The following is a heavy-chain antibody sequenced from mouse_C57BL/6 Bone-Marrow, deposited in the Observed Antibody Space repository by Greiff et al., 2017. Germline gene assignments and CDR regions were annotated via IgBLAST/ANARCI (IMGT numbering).Heavy chain of an antibody. CDR3: ARDYDNLDY. CDR1: GYTFTSYW. Sequence: LQQPGAELVMPGASVKLSCKASGYTFTSYWMHWVKQRPGQGLEWIGEIDPSDSYTNYNQKFKGKSTLTVDKSSSTAYMQLSSLTSEDSAVYYCARDYDNLDYWGQGTTLTVSS. D-gene: IGHD2-4*01. V-gene: IGHV1-69*01. CDR2: IDPSDSYT. J-gene: IGHJ2*01.